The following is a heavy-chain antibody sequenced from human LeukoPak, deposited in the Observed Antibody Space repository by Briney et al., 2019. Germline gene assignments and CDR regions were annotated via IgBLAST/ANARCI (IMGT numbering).Heavy chain of an antibody. CDR1: GYTFTSYY. D-gene: IGHD3-3*01. CDR3: ARDKRGGTIFGVVPSADY. V-gene: IGHV1-46*01. Sequence: ASVKVSCKASGYTFTSYYMHWVRQAPGQGLEWMGIINPSGGSTSYAQKFQGRVTMTRDTSTSTVYMELSSLRSEDTAVYYCARDKRGGTIFGVVPSADYWGQGTLVTVSS. CDR2: INPSGGST. J-gene: IGHJ4*02.